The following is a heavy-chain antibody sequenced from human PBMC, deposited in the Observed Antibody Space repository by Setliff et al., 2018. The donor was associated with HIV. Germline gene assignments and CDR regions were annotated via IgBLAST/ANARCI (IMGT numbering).Heavy chain of an antibody. CDR2: VNHRGDT. CDR3: ARQPPLSVLQVWFGDY. Sequence: ETLSLTCSVSGFSISSGHYWGWIRQSPGKGLEWIGSVNHRGDTYYIASLKSRVTMSVDTSKSQFFLNLASVTASDTAIYYCARQPPLSVLQVWFGDYWGQGMLVTV. V-gene: IGHV4-38-2*02. J-gene: IGHJ4*02. CDR1: GFSISSGHY. D-gene: IGHD3-10*01.